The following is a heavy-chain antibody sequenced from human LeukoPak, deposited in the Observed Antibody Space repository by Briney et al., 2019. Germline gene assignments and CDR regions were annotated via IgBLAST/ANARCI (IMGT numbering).Heavy chain of an antibody. CDR2: IIPIFATA. D-gene: IGHD3-22*01. Sequence: GGSLRLSCAASGFTFSSYAISWVRQAPGQGLEWMGGIIPIFATANYAQKFQGRVTITADESTSTAYMELSSLRSEDTAVYYCARGPITTRSHSDYWGQGTLVTVSS. V-gene: IGHV1-69*01. CDR3: ARGPITTRSHSDY. J-gene: IGHJ4*02. CDR1: GFTFSSYA.